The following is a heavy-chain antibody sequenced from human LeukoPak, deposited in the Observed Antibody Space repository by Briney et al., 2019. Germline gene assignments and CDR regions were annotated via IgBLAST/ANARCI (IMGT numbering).Heavy chain of an antibody. CDR1: GFTLSSYS. J-gene: IGHJ3*02. CDR3: ARDAPVWVVEATGDAFDI. V-gene: IGHV3-21*01. Sequence: PGGSLRLSCAASGFTLSSYSMNWVRQAPGQGLEGVSSISTSSSYIYYAASVKGRFTISRDNAKKSLYLQMNSLRAEDTAVYYCARDAPVWVVEATGDAFDIWGQGAMVTVSS. CDR2: ISTSSSYI. D-gene: IGHD1-26*01.